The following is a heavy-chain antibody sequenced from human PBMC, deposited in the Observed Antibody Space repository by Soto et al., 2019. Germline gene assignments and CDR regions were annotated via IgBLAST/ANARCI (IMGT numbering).Heavy chain of an antibody. D-gene: IGHD3-9*01. CDR1: GFTFSSYW. J-gene: IGHJ4*02. CDR3: AKGLRYFALSDY. CDR2: IKQEGREK. Sequence: GGSLRLSCAASGFTFSSYWMSWVRQAPGKGLERVANIKQEGREKYYVDSVKGRFTISRDNAKNSLYLQMNSLRAEDTAVYYCAKGLRYFALSDYWGQGTLVTVSS. V-gene: IGHV3-7*01.